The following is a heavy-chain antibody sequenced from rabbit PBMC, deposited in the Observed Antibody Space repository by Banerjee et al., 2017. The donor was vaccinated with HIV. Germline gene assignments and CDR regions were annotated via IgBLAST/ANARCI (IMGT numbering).Heavy chain of an antibody. Sequence: QEQLVESGGGLVKPEGSLTLTCTASGFSFSSSYWICWIRQAPGKGLEWIACIDAGSNGNTYYASWAKGRFTVSKTSSTTVTLQMTSLTAADTAAYFCAREEYVGYGYANLWGPGTL. D-gene: IGHD6-1*01. CDR1: GFSFSSSYW. CDR2: IDAGSNGNT. J-gene: IGHJ4*01. CDR3: AREEYVGYGYANL. V-gene: IGHV1S45*01.